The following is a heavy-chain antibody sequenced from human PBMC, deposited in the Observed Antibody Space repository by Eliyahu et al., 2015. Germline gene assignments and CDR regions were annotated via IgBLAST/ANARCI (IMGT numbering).Heavy chain of an antibody. D-gene: IGHD4-17*01. Sequence: QVQLQQWGAGLLKPSETLSLTCAVYGGSFSGYYWSWIRQPPGKGLEWIGEINHSGSTNYNPSLKSRVTISVDTSKNQFSLKLSSVTAADTAVYYCARGGYGDLTFRGNNWFDPWGQGTLVTVSS. CDR3: ARGGYGDLTFRGNNWFDP. CDR2: INHSGST. J-gene: IGHJ5*02. CDR1: GGSFSGYY. V-gene: IGHV4-34*01.